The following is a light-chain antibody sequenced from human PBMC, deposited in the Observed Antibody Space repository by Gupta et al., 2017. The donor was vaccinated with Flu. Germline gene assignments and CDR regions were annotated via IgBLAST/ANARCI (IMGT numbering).Light chain of an antibody. V-gene: IGKV3-20*01. Sequence: EIVLTQSPGTLSLSPGERASLSCRASQSVSSSYLAWYQPKPGQAPRLLIYGASNRATGIPDRFSGSASGTDFTLTISRLEPKDFAVYYCQQYGNSPLYSFGQGTKLKIK. CDR3: QQYGNSPLYS. CDR1: QSVSSSY. CDR2: GAS. J-gene: IGKJ2*03.